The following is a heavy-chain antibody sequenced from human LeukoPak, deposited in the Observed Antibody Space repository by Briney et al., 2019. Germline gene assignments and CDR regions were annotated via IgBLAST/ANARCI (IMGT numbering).Heavy chain of an antibody. Sequence: ASVKVSCKASGYIFITYYIHWVRQAPGQGLEWMGIINPDGGRTSYAQKFQGRVTMTRDTSTSTVYMELSSLRSEDTAVYHCARDPYYDKSGSGDYYYYMDVWGEGTTVTVSS. V-gene: IGHV1-46*01. D-gene: IGHD3-22*01. CDR1: GYIFITYY. CDR2: INPDGGRT. CDR3: ARDPYYDKSGSGDYYYYMDV. J-gene: IGHJ6*03.